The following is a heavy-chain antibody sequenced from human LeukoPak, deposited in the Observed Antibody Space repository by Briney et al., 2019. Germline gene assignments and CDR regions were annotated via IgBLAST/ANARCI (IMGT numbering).Heavy chain of an antibody. Sequence: GGSLRLSCAASGFTFSSYWMSWVRQAPGKGPEWVANIKLDGSEKYYADSVRGRFTTSRDNAKNSLYLQMNNLRAEDTAVYYYARVGTPTWVYWGQGTLVTVSS. V-gene: IGHV3-7*01. CDR1: GFTFSSYW. CDR2: IKLDGSEK. J-gene: IGHJ4*02. D-gene: IGHD7-27*01. CDR3: ARVGTPTWVY.